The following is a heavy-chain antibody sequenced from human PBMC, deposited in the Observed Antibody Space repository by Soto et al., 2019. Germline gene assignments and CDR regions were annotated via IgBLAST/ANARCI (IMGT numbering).Heavy chain of an antibody. Sequence: SLKISCSGSVYAFTSYWIRWVRQMPGKGLEWMGIIYPGDSDTIYSPSFQGQVTISADKSISTAYLQWSSLKASDTAMYYCARRLIGQQLVDYWGQGSLVTVTS. J-gene: IGHJ4*02. CDR2: IYPGDSDT. CDR1: VYAFTSYW. V-gene: IGHV5-51*01. D-gene: IGHD6-13*01. CDR3: ARRLIGQQLVDY.